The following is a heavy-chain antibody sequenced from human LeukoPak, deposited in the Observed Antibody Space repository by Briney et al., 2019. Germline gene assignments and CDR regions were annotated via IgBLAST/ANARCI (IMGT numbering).Heavy chain of an antibody. V-gene: IGHV3-72*01. CDR3: SRDGGEGGNTAFDI. Sequence: GGSLRLSCAASGFTFSDDILDWGRQAPGKGREWVGRIRRGANSYTTEYAASVKGRFTISRDNQKHSLYRHMNSLKTEATAVYHCSRDGGEGGNTAFDIWGQGTMVTVSS. CDR2: IRRGANSYTT. J-gene: IGHJ3*02. CDR1: GFTFSDDI. D-gene: IGHD3-16*01.